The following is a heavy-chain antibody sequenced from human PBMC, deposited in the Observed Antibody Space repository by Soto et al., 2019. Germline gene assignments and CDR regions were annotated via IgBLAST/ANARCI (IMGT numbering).Heavy chain of an antibody. CDR1: GDSFSKFA. V-gene: IGHV1-69*01. Sequence: QVQLVHSGAELKRPGSSVPVSCKTSGDSFSKFAFSWVRQAPGQGLEWLGGIIPFLRTPSYAQTFRGRVTIIADESTNSVFLELSSLTPDDTAIYFCTRDGEKQMFFSPLAYWGQGTLITVSS. D-gene: IGHD2-21*01. CDR3: TRDGEKQMFFSPLAY. J-gene: IGHJ4*02. CDR2: IIPFLRTP.